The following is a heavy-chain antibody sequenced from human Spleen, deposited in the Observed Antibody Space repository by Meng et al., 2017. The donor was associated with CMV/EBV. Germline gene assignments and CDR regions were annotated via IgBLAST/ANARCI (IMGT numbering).Heavy chain of an antibody. D-gene: IGHD6-13*01. J-gene: IGHJ4*02. CDR3: ARRGAAAGTDY. CDR2: INHSGST. Sequence: SETLSLTCTISGGGSISTGSYYWVWIRQPPGKGLEWIGEINHSGSTNYNPSLKSRVTISVDTSKNQFSLKLSSVTAADTAVYYCARRGAAAGTDYWGQGTLVTVSS. CDR1: GGGSISTGSYY. V-gene: IGHV4-39*07.